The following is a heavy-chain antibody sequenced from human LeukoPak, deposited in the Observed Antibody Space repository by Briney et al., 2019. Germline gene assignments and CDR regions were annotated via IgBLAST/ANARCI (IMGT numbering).Heavy chain of an antibody. V-gene: IGHV1-2*02. Sequence: ASVKVSCKASGYTFTGYYMHWVRQAPGQGLEWMGWINPNSGGTNYAQKFQGRVTMTRDTSTSTAYMELRSLSSDDTAVYYCAKCRQCVGRGVITSYYYYYMDVWGKGTTVTISS. CDR3: AKCRQCVGRGVITSYYYYYMDV. D-gene: IGHD3-10*01. CDR2: INPNSGGT. CDR1: GYTFTGYY. J-gene: IGHJ6*03.